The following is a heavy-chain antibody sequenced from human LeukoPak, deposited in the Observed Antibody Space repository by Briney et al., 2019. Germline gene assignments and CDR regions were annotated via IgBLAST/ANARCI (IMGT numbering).Heavy chain of an antibody. J-gene: IGHJ4*02. D-gene: IGHD6-13*01. CDR2: IYYSGST. Sequence: PSETLSLTCTVSGGSISSSSYYWGWIRQPPGKGLEWIGSIYYSGSTYYNPSLKSRVTISVDTSKNQFSLKLSSVTAADTAVYYCARNARSSSWNHPHHPDYWGQGTLVTVSS. V-gene: IGHV4-39*07. CDR1: GGSISSSSYY. CDR3: ARNARSSSWNHPHHPDY.